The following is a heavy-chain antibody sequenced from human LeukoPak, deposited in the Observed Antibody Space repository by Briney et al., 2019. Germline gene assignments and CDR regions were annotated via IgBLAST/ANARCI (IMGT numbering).Heavy chain of an antibody. CDR1: GFTFSSYS. D-gene: IGHD5-24*01. J-gene: IGHJ4*02. CDR3: ARAIEMATTRY. Sequence: GGSRRLSCAASGFTFSSYSMNWVRQAPGKGLEWVSSISSSSSYIYYADSVKGRFTISRDNAKNSLYLQMNILRAEDTAVYYCARAIEMATTRYWGQGTLVIVSS. V-gene: IGHV3-21*01. CDR2: ISSSSSYI.